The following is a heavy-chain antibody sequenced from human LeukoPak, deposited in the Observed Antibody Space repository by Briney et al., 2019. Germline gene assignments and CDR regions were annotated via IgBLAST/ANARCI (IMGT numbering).Heavy chain of an antibody. V-gene: IGHV3-66*01. Sequence: ETLSLTCTVSGASIRSHYWSWVRQAPGKGLEWVSVIYSGGSTYYADSVKGRFTISRDNSKNTLDLQMNSLRAEDTAVYYCARDLSFAGIWFDPWGQGTLVTVSS. CDR2: IYSGGST. D-gene: IGHD3-10*01. CDR3: ARDLSFAGIWFDP. CDR1: GASIRSHY. J-gene: IGHJ5*02.